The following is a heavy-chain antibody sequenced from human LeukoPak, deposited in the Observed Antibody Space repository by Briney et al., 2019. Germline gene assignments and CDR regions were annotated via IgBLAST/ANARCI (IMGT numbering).Heavy chain of an antibody. J-gene: IGHJ5*02. D-gene: IGHD3-10*01. CDR2: FDPEDGET. V-gene: IGHV1-24*01. CDR3: ARDRNLWFGELSWFDP. Sequence: ASVKVSCKVSGYTLTELSMHWVRQAPGRGLEWMGGFDPEDGETIYAQKLQGRVTMTTDTSTSTAYMELRSLRSDDTAVYYCARDRNLWFGELSWFDPWGQGTLVTVSS. CDR1: GYTLTELS.